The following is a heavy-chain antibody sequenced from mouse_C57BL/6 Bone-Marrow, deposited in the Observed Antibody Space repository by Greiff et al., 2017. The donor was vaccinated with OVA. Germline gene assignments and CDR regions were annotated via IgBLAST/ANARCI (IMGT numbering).Heavy chain of an antibody. CDR2: ISGGGGNT. J-gene: IGHJ3*01. CDR1: GFTFSSYT. CDR3: ATHVFAY. Sequence: EVQVVESGGGLVKPGGSLKLSCAASGFTFSSYTMSWVRQTPEKRLEWVATISGGGGNTYYPDSVKGRFTISRDNAKNTLYLQMSSLRSEDTALYYCATHVFAYWGQGTLVTVSA. V-gene: IGHV5-9*01.